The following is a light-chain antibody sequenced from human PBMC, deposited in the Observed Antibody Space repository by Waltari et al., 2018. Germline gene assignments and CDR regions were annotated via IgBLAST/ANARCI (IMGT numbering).Light chain of an antibody. J-gene: IGLJ1*01. V-gene: IGLV2-8*01. Sequence: QSALTQPPSASGSPGQSVTISCTGTSSDVGGFKDVSWYQHHPGKAPKLMIYEVDKRPSGVPKRVSGSKSCNTASLTVSGLQAEDEADYYCSSYAGSKNLAVFGTGTKITVL. CDR2: EVD. CDR3: SSYAGSKNLAV. CDR1: SSDVGGFKD.